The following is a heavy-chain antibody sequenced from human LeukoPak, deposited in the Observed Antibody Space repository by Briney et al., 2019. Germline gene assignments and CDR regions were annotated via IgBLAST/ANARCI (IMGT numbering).Heavy chain of an antibody. D-gene: IGHD2-2*02. Sequence: GASVKVSCKASGYTFTGYYMHWVRQAPGQGLEWMGWINPNSGGTNYAQKFQGRVTMTRDTSISTAYMELSRLRSDDTAVYYCARLPRRTDIVVVPAAIPTGDVMDVWGQGTTVTVSS. V-gene: IGHV1-2*02. CDR3: ARLPRRTDIVVVPAAIPTGDVMDV. CDR1: GYTFTGYY. CDR2: INPNSGGT. J-gene: IGHJ6*02.